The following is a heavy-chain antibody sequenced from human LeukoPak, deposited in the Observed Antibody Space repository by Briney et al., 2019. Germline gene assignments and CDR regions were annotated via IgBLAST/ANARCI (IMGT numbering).Heavy chain of an antibody. V-gene: IGHV3-21*01. CDR2: ISTSSSYI. D-gene: IGHD2-15*01. CDR3: ARGADGVSSNSRGWFDP. CDR1: GFTFSSYA. Sequence: GRSLRLSCAASGFTFSSYAMHWVRQAPGKGLEWVSSISTSSSYIYYADSVKGRFTISRDNAKNSLYLKMNSLRAEDTAVYYCARGADGVSSNSRGWFDPWGQGTLVTVSS. J-gene: IGHJ5*02.